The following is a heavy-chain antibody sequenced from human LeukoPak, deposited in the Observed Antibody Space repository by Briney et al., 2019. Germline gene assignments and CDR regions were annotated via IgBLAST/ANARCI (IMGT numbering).Heavy chain of an antibody. V-gene: IGHV1-18*01. CDR2: ISAYNGNT. Sequence: ASVKVSCKASGYTFTSYGISWVRQAPGQGLEWMGWISAYNGNTNYAQKLQGRVTMTTDTSTSTAYMELRSLRSDDTAVYYCARVGYNWNDGIYDYYGMDVWGQGTTVTVSS. D-gene: IGHD1-1*01. CDR3: ARVGYNWNDGIYDYYGMDV. CDR1: GYTFTSYG. J-gene: IGHJ6*02.